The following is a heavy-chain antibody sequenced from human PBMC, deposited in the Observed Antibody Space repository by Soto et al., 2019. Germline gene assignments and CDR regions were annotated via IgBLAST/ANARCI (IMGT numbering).Heavy chain of an antibody. CDR3: IGANYGDYGAY. CDR2: IKSKTDGGTT. D-gene: IGHD4-17*01. V-gene: IGHV3-15*01. J-gene: IGHJ4*02. Sequence: EVQLVESGGGLLKPGESLRLSCAASGFTFSDARMTWVRPAPGKGLEWVGRIKSKTDGGTTDYAAPVKGRFTISRDDSKNTLYLQMNSLKTEDTAVYYCIGANYGDYGAYWGQGTLVTVSS. CDR1: GFTFSDAR.